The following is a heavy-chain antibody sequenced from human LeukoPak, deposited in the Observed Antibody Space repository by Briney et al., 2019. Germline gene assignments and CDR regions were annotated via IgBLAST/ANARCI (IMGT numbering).Heavy chain of an antibody. Sequence: SGTLSLTCAVSGDSISSSNWWSWVLQPPGKGLEWIGEIYHSGSTNYNPSLKSRVTISVDKSKNQFSLKLSSVTAADTAVYYCARVNGYNLDGELENYFDYWGQGTLVTVSS. CDR3: ARVNGYNLDGELENYFDY. J-gene: IGHJ4*02. V-gene: IGHV4-4*02. CDR1: GDSISSSNW. CDR2: IYHSGST. D-gene: IGHD5-24*01.